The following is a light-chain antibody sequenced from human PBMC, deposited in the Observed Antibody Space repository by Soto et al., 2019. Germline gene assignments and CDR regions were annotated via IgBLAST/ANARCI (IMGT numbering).Light chain of an antibody. J-gene: IGLJ2*01. V-gene: IGLV2-8*01. CDR1: GSDVGGYNY. Sequence: QSVLTQPPSASGSPGQSVTISCTGTGSDVGGYNYVSWYQQHPGKAPKLMIYEVSKRPSGVPDRFSGSKSGNTASLTVSGLQAEDEADYYCSSYAGSKTLFGGGTKLTVL. CDR2: EVS. CDR3: SSYAGSKTL.